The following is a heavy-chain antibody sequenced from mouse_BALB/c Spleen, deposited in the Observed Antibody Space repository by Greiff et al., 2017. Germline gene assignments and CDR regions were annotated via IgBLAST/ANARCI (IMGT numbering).Heavy chain of an antibody. V-gene: IGHV5-12-2*01. CDR2: ISNGGGST. CDR3: ARRLLRYYAMDY. D-gene: IGHD1-1*01. J-gene: IGHJ4*01. Sequence: EVKVEESGGGLVQPGGSLKLSCAASGFTFSSYTMSWVRQTPEKRLEWVAYISNGGGSTYYPDTVKGRFTISRDNAKNTLYLQMSSLKSEDTAMYYCARRLLRYYAMDYWGQGTSVTVSS. CDR1: GFTFSSYT.